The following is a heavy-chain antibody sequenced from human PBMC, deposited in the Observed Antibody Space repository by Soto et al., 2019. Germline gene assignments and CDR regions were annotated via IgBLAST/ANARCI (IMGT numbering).Heavy chain of an antibody. Sequence: SETLSLTCTVSGGSISSYYWSWIRQPPGKGLEWIGYIYYSGSTNYNPSLKSRVTISVDTSKNQFSLKLSSVTAADTAVYYCARTSMSSSWYRNYYYYYMDVWGKGTTVTVSS. CDR3: ARTSMSSSWYRNYYYYYMDV. CDR1: GGSISSYY. J-gene: IGHJ6*03. D-gene: IGHD6-13*01. CDR2: IYYSGST. V-gene: IGHV4-59*01.